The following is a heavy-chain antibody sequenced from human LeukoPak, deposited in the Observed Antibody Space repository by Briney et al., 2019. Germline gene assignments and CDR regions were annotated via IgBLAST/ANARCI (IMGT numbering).Heavy chain of an antibody. CDR3: ARDLGEGRYCSGGSCYYHYYYMDV. V-gene: IGHV1-46*01. D-gene: IGHD2-15*01. J-gene: IGHJ6*03. CDR2: INPSGGST. Sequence: ASVKVSCKASGYTFTSYYMHWVRQAPGQGLEWMGTINPSGGSTSYAQKFQGRVTMTRDMSTSTVYMELSSLRSEDTAVYYCARDLGEGRYCSGGSCYYHYYYMDVWGKGTTVTVSS. CDR1: GYTFTSYY.